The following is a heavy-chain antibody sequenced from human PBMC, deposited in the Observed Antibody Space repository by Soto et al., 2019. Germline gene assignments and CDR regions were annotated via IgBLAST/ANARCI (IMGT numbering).Heavy chain of an antibody. V-gene: IGHV4-34*01. Sequence: PSETLSLTSAVYGGSSSGYYWSWIRQPPGKGLEWIGETNHSGSTNYNPSLKRRVTISVVTSKNQLSLKLSSATGGDTAVYYWARGRYVMVQGVIVNKYFNYWGEENLVTVSS. J-gene: IGHJ4*02. D-gene: IGHD3-10*01. CDR3: ARGRYVMVQGVIVNKYFNY. CDR1: GGSSSGYY. CDR2: TNHSGST.